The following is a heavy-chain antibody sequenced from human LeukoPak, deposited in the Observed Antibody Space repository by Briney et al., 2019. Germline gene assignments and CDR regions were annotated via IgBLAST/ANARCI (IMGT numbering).Heavy chain of an antibody. CDR2: IYYSGST. Sequence: SETLSLTCTVSGGSISSYYWSWIRQPPGKGLKWIGYIYYSGSTNYNPSLKSRVTISLDTSKSQFSLKLTSVTAADTAVYYCARAPIPYDRSRTDYRFDPWGQGTLVTVAS. CDR3: ARAPIPYDRSRTDYRFDP. D-gene: IGHD3-16*01. CDR1: GGSISSYY. V-gene: IGHV4-59*01. J-gene: IGHJ5*02.